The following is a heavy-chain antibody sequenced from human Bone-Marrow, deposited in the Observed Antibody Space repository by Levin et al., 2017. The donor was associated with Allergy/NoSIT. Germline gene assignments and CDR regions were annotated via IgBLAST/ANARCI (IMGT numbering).Heavy chain of an antibody. V-gene: IGHV1-2*02. CDR1: GYKFTAYH. J-gene: IGHJ5*02. Sequence: ASVKVSCKASGYKFTAYHIHWVRQAPGEELEWMGWINPDNGGTNYAQKFQGRVTMSKDTSTNTAYMDLSGLNSDDTAVYYCATSPYAGYDNWFDPWGQGTLVTVSS. D-gene: IGHD5-12*01. CDR3: ATSPYAGYDNWFDP. CDR2: INPDNGGT.